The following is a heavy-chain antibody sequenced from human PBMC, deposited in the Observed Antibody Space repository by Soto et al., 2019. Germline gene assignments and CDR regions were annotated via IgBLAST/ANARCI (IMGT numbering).Heavy chain of an antibody. CDR2: ISAYNGNT. J-gene: IGHJ6*02. CDR1: GYTFTSYG. CDR3: ARLPDYDFWSGYYPDYYYYGMDV. V-gene: IGHV1-18*01. Sequence: AASVKVSCKASGYTFTSYGISWVRQAPGQGLEWMGWISAYNGNTNYAQKLQGRVTMTTDTSTSTAYMELRSLRSDDTAVYYCARLPDYDFWSGYYPDYYYYGMDVWGQGTTVTVSS. D-gene: IGHD3-3*01.